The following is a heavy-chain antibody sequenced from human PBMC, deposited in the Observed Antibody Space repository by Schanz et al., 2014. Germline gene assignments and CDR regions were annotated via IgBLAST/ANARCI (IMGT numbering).Heavy chain of an antibody. V-gene: IGHV3-66*01. Sequence: DVQLVDSGGGLVQPGGSLRLSCAASGFTVSNSYIHWVRQAPGKGLEWVSVIYSGGSTYYADSVKGRFTISRDNSKNTLYLQMNSLRAEDTAVYYCARGYSSSMDVWGQGTTVTVSS. J-gene: IGHJ6*02. CDR3: ARGYSSSMDV. D-gene: IGHD6-6*01. CDR2: IYSGGST. CDR1: GFTVSNSY.